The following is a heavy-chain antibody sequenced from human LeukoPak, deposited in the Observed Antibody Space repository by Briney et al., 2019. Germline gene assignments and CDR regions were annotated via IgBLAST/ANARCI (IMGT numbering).Heavy chain of an antibody. Sequence: SETLSLTCTVSGGSLSSRSYYWSWIRQPAGKGLEWIGRIYTSGSTNYNPSLKSRVTVSVDTPNNQLSLKLSSVTAADTAVYYCAREASGYCNSTSCSLYWFDHWGQGTLVTVSS. D-gene: IGHD2-2*03. CDR1: GGSLSSRSYY. CDR2: IYTSGST. J-gene: IGHJ5*02. CDR3: AREASGYCNSTSCSLYWFDH. V-gene: IGHV4-61*02.